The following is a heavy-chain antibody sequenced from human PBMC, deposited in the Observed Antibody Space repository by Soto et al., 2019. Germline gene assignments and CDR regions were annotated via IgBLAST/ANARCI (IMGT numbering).Heavy chain of an antibody. Sequence: ASVKVSCKASGYTFTSYYIHWVRQAPGQRLEWMGIINPSGGSTTYAQKFQGRVTMTRDTSTSTVYMELNSLKIDDTAVYYCTSRRDWTAVDPLDYWGLGTLVTV. CDR1: GYTFTSYY. D-gene: IGHD5-18*01. V-gene: IGHV1-46*03. J-gene: IGHJ4*02. CDR2: INPSGGST. CDR3: TSRRDWTAVDPLDY.